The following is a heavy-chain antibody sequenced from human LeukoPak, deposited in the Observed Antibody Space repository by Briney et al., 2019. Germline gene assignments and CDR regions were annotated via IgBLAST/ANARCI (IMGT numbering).Heavy chain of an antibody. CDR3: ATAYYVSGSYYRLFY. Sequence: PGGPLRLSCAASGVTFSSYWMHWVRQAPGKGLVWVSGINSDGGTTTYADSVKGRFTISRDNAKNTLYLQMNNLRAEDTAVYYCATAYYVSGSYYRLFYWGQGTLVTVSS. V-gene: IGHV3-74*01. J-gene: IGHJ4*02. CDR1: GVTFSSYW. CDR2: INSDGGTT. D-gene: IGHD3-10*01.